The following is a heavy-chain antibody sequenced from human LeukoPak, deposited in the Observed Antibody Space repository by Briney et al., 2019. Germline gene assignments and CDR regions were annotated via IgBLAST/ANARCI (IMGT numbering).Heavy chain of an antibody. CDR2: INGDGSTT. J-gene: IGHJ6*02. V-gene: IGHV3-74*01. CDR3: ASMDV. Sequence: GGSLRLSCAAPGFTFSSYWMHWVRQAPGKGLVWVSRINGDGSTTNYADSVKGRFTISRDNAKNTLYLQMDSLRAEDTAVYYCASMDVWGQGTTVTVSS. CDR1: GFTFSSYW.